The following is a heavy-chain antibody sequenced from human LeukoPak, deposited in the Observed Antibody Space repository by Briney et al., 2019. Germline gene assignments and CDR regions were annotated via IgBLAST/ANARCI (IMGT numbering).Heavy chain of an antibody. J-gene: IGHJ4*02. V-gene: IGHV1-69*06. CDR1: GGTFSSYA. CDR3: ASNRYYYGSGSYYKPIDY. Sequence: GSSVKVSCKASGGTFSSYAISWVRQAPGQGLEWMGGIIPIFGTANYAQKFQGRVTITADKSTSTAYRELSSLRSEDTAVYYCASNRYYYGSGSYYKPIDYWGQGTLVTVSS. CDR2: IIPIFGTA. D-gene: IGHD3-10*01.